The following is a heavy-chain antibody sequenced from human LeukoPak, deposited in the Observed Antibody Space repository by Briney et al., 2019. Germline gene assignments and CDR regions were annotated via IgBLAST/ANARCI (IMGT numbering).Heavy chain of an antibody. CDR2: TYYRSKWYN. Sequence: SQTLSLTCAISGDSVSSNSAAWNWIRQSPSRGLEWLGRTYYRSKWYNDYAVSVKSRITINPDTSKNQFSLQLNSVTPEDTAVYYCAREVTMVRGVIIKGFDYWGQGTLVTVSS. D-gene: IGHD3-10*01. CDR1: GDSVSSNSAA. J-gene: IGHJ4*02. V-gene: IGHV6-1*01. CDR3: AREVTMVRGVIIKGFDY.